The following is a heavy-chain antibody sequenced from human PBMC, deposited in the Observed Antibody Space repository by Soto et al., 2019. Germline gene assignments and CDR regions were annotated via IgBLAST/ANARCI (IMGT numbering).Heavy chain of an antibody. CDR3: ARAPTRLYDYMWGSYRHPDY. J-gene: IGHJ4*02. CDR1: GGSFSGYY. Sequence: QVQLQQWGAGLLKPSETLSLTCAVYGGSFSGYYWSWIRQPPGKGLEWIGEINHSGSTNYNPSLKSRVTISVDTSKNQFSRKLSCVTAADTAVYYCARAPTRLYDYMWGSYRHPDYWGQGTLVTVSS. D-gene: IGHD3-16*02. CDR2: INHSGST. V-gene: IGHV4-34*01.